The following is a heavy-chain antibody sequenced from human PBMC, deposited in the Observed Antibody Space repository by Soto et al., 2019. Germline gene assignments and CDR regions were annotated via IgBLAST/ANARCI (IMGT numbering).Heavy chain of an antibody. J-gene: IGHJ4*02. Sequence: QVQLVESGGGLVEPGGSLRLSCAASGFIFTDYSMTWIRQAPGKGLEWVSYISNGGETTQYADSVKGRFTVSRDNAKKVLFLQMSRRRVDGTAVYYCARDPKRRDSYNFDSWGRGALVTVSS. V-gene: IGHV3-11*01. CDR2: ISNGGETT. CDR1: GFIFTDYS. D-gene: IGHD1-26*01. CDR3: ARDPKRRDSYNFDS.